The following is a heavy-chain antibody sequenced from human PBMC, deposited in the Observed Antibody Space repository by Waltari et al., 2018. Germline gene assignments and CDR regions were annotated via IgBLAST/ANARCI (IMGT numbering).Heavy chain of an antibody. CDR1: GYSFTSYW. D-gene: IGHD6-6*01. Sequence: EVQLVQSGAEVKKPGESLKISCKGSGYSFTSYWIGWVRQMPGKGLEWGLIIQPVDSDTTYSPSFQGQVTISADKSISTAYLQWSSLKASDTAMYYCARQPTYSSSSYYYYGMDVWGQGTTVTVSS. J-gene: IGHJ6*02. CDR3: ARQPTYSSSSYYYYGMDV. CDR2: IQPVDSDT. V-gene: IGHV5-51*01.